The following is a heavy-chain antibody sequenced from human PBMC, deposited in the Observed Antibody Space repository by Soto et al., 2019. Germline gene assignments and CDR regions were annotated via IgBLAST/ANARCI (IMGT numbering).Heavy chain of an antibody. V-gene: IGHV3-33*01. D-gene: IGHD3-10*01. CDR3: ASKRFDDFDY. Sequence: GGSLRLSCAASGFTFSNHDMHWVRQAPGKGLEWVAVIRSDGTVRNYAESVKGRFTISRDNSKNTLYLEMNSLRVEDTALYYCASKRFDDFDYWGQGTLVTVSS. CDR2: IRSDGTVR. CDR1: GFTFSNHD. J-gene: IGHJ4*02.